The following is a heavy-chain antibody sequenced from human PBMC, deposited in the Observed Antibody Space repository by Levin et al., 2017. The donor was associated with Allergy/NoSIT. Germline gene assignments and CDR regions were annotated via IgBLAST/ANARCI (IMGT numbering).Heavy chain of an antibody. Sequence: ASVKVSCEASGYSFTSHFLQWVRQAPGQGLEWMGWINPNSGVTNYAPKFQGRVTMTRDTSINTAFMEMSSLISDDTAVYYCARSEYSDFPFDFWGQGTLVTVSS. D-gene: IGHD6-6*01. CDR3: ARSEYSDFPFDF. V-gene: IGHV1-2*02. J-gene: IGHJ4*02. CDR1: GYSFTSHF. CDR2: INPNSGVT.